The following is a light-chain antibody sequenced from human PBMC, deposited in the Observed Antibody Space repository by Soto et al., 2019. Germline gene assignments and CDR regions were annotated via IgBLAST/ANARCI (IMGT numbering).Light chain of an antibody. CDR3: SSYAGSNLV. CDR1: SSDVGGYHY. Sequence: QSALTQPPSASGSPGQSFTISCTGTSSDVGGYHYVSWDQQHPGKAPNVMLYEVSKRPSGVPDRFSGSKSGNTASLTVSGLTDEGEADYCCSSYAGSNLVFGGGTKLTV. CDR2: EVS. J-gene: IGLJ2*01. V-gene: IGLV2-8*01.